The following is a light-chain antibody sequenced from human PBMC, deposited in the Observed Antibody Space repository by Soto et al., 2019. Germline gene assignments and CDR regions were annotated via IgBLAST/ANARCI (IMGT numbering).Light chain of an antibody. CDR2: GAS. CDR1: QSVSKNY. Sequence: EIVLTQSPGTLSLSPGERSTLSCRASQSVSKNYLAWYQQKPGQAPRLLIYGASNRATGIPDRLSGGGSGTEFTLTISRLAPEDFAVYYCQQYGSPGTFGQGTKVDIK. CDR3: QQYGSPGT. J-gene: IGKJ1*01. V-gene: IGKV3-20*01.